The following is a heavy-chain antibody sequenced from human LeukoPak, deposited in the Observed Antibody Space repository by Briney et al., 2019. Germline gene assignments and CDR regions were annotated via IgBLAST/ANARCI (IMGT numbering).Heavy chain of an antibody. CDR2: IYYSGST. D-gene: IGHD2-2*01. CDR3: AREGGFYCSSTSCYGLDY. Sequence: SQTLSLTCTVSGGSISSGDYYWSWIRQPPGKGLEWIGYIYYSGSTYYNPSLKSRVTISVDTSKNQFSLKLSSVTAADTGVYYCAREGGFYCSSTSCYGLDYWGQGTLATVSS. J-gene: IGHJ4*02. CDR1: GGSISSGDYY. V-gene: IGHV4-30-4*08.